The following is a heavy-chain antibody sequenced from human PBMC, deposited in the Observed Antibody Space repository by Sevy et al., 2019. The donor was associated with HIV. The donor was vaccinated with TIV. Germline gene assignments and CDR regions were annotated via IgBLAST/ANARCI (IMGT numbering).Heavy chain of an antibody. J-gene: IGHJ4*02. V-gene: IGHV1-2*02. CDR2: INPNSGGSGGT. CDR3: ARGGLFSPGYCSDY. CDR1: RYSFTAYY. D-gene: IGHD3-9*01. Sequence: ASVKVSCKTSRYSFTAYYIHWVRQAPGQGLEWMGWINPNSGGSGGTNYAQKFQGRVTMTSDTSISTAYMELTRLRSDDTAVYYCARGGLFSPGYCSDYWGQGTLVTVSS.